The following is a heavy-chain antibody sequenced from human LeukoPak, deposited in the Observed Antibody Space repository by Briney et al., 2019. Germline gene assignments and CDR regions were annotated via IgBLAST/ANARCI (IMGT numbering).Heavy chain of an antibody. CDR3: ARETWGFGELGS. CDR2: ISHDGRT. CDR1: GGSSIGYH. D-gene: IGHD3-10*01. V-gene: IGHV4-34*01. J-gene: IGHJ4*02. Sequence: SETLSLTCAVYGGSSIGYHWTWIRQSPGKGLEWIGEISHDGRTNYNPSLKSRVTISIDASKNQFSLSLTSVTAADTAVYYCARETWGFGELGSWGQGTLVTVSS.